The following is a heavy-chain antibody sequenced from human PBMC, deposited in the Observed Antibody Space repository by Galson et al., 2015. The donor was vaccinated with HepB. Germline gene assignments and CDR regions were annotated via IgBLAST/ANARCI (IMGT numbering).Heavy chain of an antibody. Sequence: SGFTFSDHYVDWVRQAPGKGLEWVGRSRNKAKGYSTAYAASVKGRFTVSRDGSKNSVFLQMNSLRSEDTAVYYCARSEVTTVVTDFDSWGQGTLVTVSS. D-gene: IGHD4-23*01. CDR2: SRNKAKGYST. CDR3: ARSEVTTVVTDFDS. J-gene: IGHJ4*02. CDR1: GFTFSDHY. V-gene: IGHV3-72*01.